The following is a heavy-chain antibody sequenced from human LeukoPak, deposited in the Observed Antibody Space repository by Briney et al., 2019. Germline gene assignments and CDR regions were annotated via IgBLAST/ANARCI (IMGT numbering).Heavy chain of an antibody. Sequence: APVKVSCKASGYTFTSYDINWVRQATGQGLEWMGWMNPNSGNTGYAQKFQGRLTISRNTSIKTAYMEPRSLRSEDTAVYYCARGTSAYCSGGSCYPYNWFDPWGQGTLVTVSS. CDR2: MNPNSGNT. CDR1: GYTFTSYD. J-gene: IGHJ5*02. CDR3: ARGTSAYCSGGSCYPYNWFDP. V-gene: IGHV1-8*03. D-gene: IGHD2-15*01.